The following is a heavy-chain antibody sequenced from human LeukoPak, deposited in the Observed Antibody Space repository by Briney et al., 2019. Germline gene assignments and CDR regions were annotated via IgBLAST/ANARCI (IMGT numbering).Heavy chain of an antibody. Sequence: LRASVKVSCKASGYTFTGYYMHWVRQAPGQGLEWMGWINPNSGGTNYAQKFQGRVTMTRDTSISTAYMELRSLRSDDTAVYYCARDYYGSGSYYPPLYWGQGTLVTVSS. CDR2: INPNSGGT. V-gene: IGHV1-2*02. J-gene: IGHJ4*02. CDR3: ARDYYGSGSYYPPLY. CDR1: GYTFTGYY. D-gene: IGHD3-10*01.